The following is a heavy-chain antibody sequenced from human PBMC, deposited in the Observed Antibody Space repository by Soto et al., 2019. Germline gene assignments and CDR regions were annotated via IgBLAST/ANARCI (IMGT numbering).Heavy chain of an antibody. CDR2: VNPILSMS. D-gene: IGHD3-10*01. CDR3: ASSYGSGYRAFDY. Sequence: QVQLVQSGAEVKRPGSSVKVSCKASGDTFNFYSINWVRQAPGVGLEWVGRVNPILSMSNYAQRFQGRVTKPADKSTSTAYMELRSLRSEDTAIYYCASSYGSGYRAFDYWGQGALVTVSS. J-gene: IGHJ4*02. CDR1: GDTFNFYS. V-gene: IGHV1-69*02.